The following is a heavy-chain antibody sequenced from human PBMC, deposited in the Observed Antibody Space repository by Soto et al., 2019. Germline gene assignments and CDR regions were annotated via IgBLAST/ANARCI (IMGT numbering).Heavy chain of an antibody. CDR1: GSTFPSYG. CDR3: ASSLLVGYGLEGESD. V-gene: IGHV1-18*01. Sequence: QVQLVQSGAEVKKPGASVKVSCKASGSTFPSYGISGVRQAPGQGLEGMGWISAYKGNTTYEQKLQGRVTMTTDTSTSTAYMELRSLRSDDTAVYYCASSLLVGYGLEGESDWGQGTLVTVSS. D-gene: IGHD5-18*01. CDR2: ISAYKGNT. J-gene: IGHJ4*02.